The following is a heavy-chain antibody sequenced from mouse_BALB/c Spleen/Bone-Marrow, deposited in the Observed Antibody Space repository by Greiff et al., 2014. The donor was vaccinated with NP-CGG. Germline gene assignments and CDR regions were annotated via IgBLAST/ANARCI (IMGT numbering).Heavy chain of an antibody. J-gene: IGHJ4*01. V-gene: IGHV1-69*02. D-gene: IGHD2-2*01. CDR2: IYPSDSYT. CDR1: GYTFTNYW. Sequence: VQLQQSGAKLVRPGASVKLSCKASGYTFTNYWINWVKQRPGQGLEWIGNIYPSDSYTNYNQKFKDKATLTVDKSSSTAYMQLSSPTSEDSAVYYCTRWLPYARDYWGQGTSVTVSS. CDR3: TRWLPYARDY.